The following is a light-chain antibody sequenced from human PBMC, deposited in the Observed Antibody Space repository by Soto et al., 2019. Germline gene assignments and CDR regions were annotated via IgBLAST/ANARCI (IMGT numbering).Light chain of an antibody. CDR1: QSVSSSY. CDR2: GAS. CDR3: HQYGSSPWT. J-gene: IGKJ1*01. Sequence: EIVLKQSPGTLPLSPGERATLSCRASQSVSSSYLAWYQQKPGQAPRLLIYGASSRATGIPDRFSGSGSGTAFTLTISRLEPEDFAVYYCHQYGSSPWTFGQGTKVEIK. V-gene: IGKV3-20*01.